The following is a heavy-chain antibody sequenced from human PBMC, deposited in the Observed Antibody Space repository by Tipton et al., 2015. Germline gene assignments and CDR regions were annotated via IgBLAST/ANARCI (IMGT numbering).Heavy chain of an antibody. CDR1: GDSISSSNW. D-gene: IGHD3-22*01. Sequence: TLSLTCSVSGDSISSSNWWSWVRQPPGKGLEWIGEIHHGGSTNYNPSLKSRVTMTVDTSKNQFPLHLSYVTAADTAVYYCAREVWYNDSTGYDYWGQGTLVTVSS. J-gene: IGHJ4*02. CDR2: IHHGGST. CDR3: AREVWYNDSTGYDY. V-gene: IGHV4-4*02.